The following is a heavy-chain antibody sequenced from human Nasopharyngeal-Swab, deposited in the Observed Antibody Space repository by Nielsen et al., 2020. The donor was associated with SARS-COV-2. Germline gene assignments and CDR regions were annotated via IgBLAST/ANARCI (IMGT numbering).Heavy chain of an antibody. J-gene: IGHJ4*02. D-gene: IGHD5-18*01. Sequence: ASVKVSCKASGYTFTSYGISWVRQAPGQGLEWMGWISAYNGNTNYAQKLQGRVTMTTDTSTSTVYMELSSLRSEDTAVYYCARLTVSTPRGYSYGHDYWGQGTLVTVSS. CDR1: GYTFTSYG. CDR2: ISAYNGNT. V-gene: IGHV1-18*01. CDR3: ARLTVSTPRGYSYGHDY.